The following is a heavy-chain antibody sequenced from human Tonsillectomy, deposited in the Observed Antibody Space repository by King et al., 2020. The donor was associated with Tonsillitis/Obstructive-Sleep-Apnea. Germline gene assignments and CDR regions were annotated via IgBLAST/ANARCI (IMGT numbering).Heavy chain of an antibody. CDR2: ISWNSGSI. CDR3: AKGLDDDTPTASVDY. D-gene: IGHD2-21*02. V-gene: IGHV3-9*01. J-gene: IGHJ4*02. Sequence: VQLVESGGGLVQPGRSLRLSCAASGFTFDDYAMHWVRQAPGKGLEWVSGISWNSGSIGYADSVKGRFTISRDNAKNSLYLQMNSLRAEDTALYYCAKGLDDDTPTASVDYWGQGTLVTVSS. CDR1: GFTFDDYA.